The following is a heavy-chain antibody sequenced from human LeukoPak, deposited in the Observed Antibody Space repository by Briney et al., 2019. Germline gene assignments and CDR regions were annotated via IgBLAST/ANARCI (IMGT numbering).Heavy chain of an antibody. Sequence: PGGSLRLSCAASGFTFSDCYMSWIRQAPGQGLEWISYISSSSNYKNYADSVQGRFTISRENAKSSLYLQMNGLRAVDTAVYYCGRHGLYDSTDYWTFQHWGEGTLVTVSS. CDR2: ISSSSNYK. CDR3: GRHGLYDSTDYWTFQH. V-gene: IGHV3-11*06. CDR1: GFTFSDCY. D-gene: IGHD3-22*01. J-gene: IGHJ1*01.